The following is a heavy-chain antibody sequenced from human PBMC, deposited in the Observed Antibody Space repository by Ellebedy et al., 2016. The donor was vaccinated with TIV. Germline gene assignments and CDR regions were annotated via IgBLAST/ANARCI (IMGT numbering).Heavy chain of an antibody. V-gene: IGHV4-39*07. CDR3: ARVWGGATYSSGWYPDYYGMDV. Sequence: GSLRLSXTVSGGSISSSSYYWGWIRQPPGKGLEWIGSIYYSGSTYYNPSLKSRVTISVDRSKNQFSLKLSSVTAADTAVYYCARVWGGATYSSGWYPDYYGMDVWGQGTTVTVSS. CDR1: GGSISSSSYY. D-gene: IGHD6-19*01. J-gene: IGHJ6*02. CDR2: IYYSGST.